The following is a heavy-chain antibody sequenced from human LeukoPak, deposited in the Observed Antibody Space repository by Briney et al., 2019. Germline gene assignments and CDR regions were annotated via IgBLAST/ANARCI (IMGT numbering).Heavy chain of an antibody. CDR2: IYPGDSDT. V-gene: IGHV5-51*01. CDR3: ARSLGSHNYQPHCFDY. Sequence: GESLKISFKGSGYSFTSYWIGWVRPMPGKGLEWMGIIYPGDSDTRYSPSFQGQVTISADKSISTAYLQWSSLKASDTAMYYCARSLGSHNYQPHCFDYWGQGTLVTVSS. CDR1: GYSFTSYW. D-gene: IGHD5-24*01. J-gene: IGHJ4*02.